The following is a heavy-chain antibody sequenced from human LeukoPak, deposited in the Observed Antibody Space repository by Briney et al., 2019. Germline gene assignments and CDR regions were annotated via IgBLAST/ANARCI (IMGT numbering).Heavy chain of an antibody. CDR1: GGSISSSSYY. CDR2: IYYSGST. J-gene: IGHJ4*02. V-gene: IGHV4-39*01. Sequence: SETLSLTCTVSGGSISSSSYYWGWIRQPPGKGLEWIGSIYYSGSTYYNPSLKSRVTISVDTSKNQFSLKLSSVTAADTAVYYCARPLYCSSTSCYYFDYWGQGTLVTVSS. D-gene: IGHD2-2*01. CDR3: ARPLYCSSTSCYYFDY.